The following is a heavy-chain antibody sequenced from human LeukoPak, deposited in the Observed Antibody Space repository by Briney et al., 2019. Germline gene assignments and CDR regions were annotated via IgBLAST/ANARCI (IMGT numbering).Heavy chain of an antibody. CDR3: ARRLSSIAAAAANDY. D-gene: IGHD6-13*01. CDR1: GYSFTTYW. CDR2: IHSVDSDT. V-gene: IGHV5-51*01. J-gene: IGHJ4*02. Sequence: HGESLKISCKASGYSFTTYWTGWVRQMPGKGLEWMGIIHSVDSDTRYSPSFEGQVTISADESISTAYLQWSSLEASDTAMYYCARRLSSIAAAAANDYWGQGTLVTVSS.